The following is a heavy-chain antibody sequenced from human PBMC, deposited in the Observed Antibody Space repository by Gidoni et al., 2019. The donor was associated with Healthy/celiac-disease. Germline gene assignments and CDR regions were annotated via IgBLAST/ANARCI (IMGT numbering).Heavy chain of an antibody. CDR1: GFTVSSNY. J-gene: IGHJ3*02. CDR2: IYSGGST. CDR3: ARDQTAAAGYAFDI. D-gene: IGHD6-13*01. Sequence: EVQLVESGGGLIQPGGSLRLSCAASGFTVSSNYMSWVRQAPGKGLEWVSVIYSGGSTSYADSVKGRFTISRDNSKNTLYLQMNSLRAEDTAVYYCARDQTAAAGYAFDIWGQGTMVTVSS. V-gene: IGHV3-53*01.